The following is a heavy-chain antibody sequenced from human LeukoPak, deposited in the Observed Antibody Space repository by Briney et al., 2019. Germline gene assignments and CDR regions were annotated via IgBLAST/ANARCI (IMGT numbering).Heavy chain of an antibody. CDR1: GFIFSSYT. D-gene: IGHD3-22*01. V-gene: IGHV3-48*01. CDR3: ARDHHRRLYDSQARDTFDI. J-gene: IGHJ3*02. CDR2: IGSSSSTI. Sequence: GGSLRLSCAASGFIFSSYTMNWVRQAPGKGLEWVSYIGSSSSTIYYADSVKGRFTISRDNAKSSMYLQMDSLRADDTAVYYCARDHHRRLYDSQARDTFDIWGQGAMVTVSS.